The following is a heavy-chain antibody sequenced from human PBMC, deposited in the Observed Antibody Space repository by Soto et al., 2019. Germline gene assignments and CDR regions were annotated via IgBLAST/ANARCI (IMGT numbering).Heavy chain of an antibody. CDR2: IWYDGSNK. J-gene: IGHJ4*02. CDR3: SRDYTTYCGGDCYLDY. Sequence: QVQLVESGGGVVQPGRSLRLSCAASGFTFSSYGMHWVRQAPGKGLEWVAVIWYDGSNKYYADSVKGRFTISRDNPKNTLYLQMNSLRAEDTAVYYCSRDYTTYCGGDCYLDYWGQGTLVTVSS. CDR1: GFTFSSYG. D-gene: IGHD2-21*02. V-gene: IGHV3-33*01.